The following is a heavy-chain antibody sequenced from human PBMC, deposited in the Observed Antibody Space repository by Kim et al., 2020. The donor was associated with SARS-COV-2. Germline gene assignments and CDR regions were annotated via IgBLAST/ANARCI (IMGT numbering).Heavy chain of an antibody. CDR2: IWNDGNRE. V-gene: IGHV3-33*01. D-gene: IGHD5-18*01. CDR3: ARDPRDGYYFFDH. J-gene: IGHJ4*02. CDR1: GFTFSDSH. Sequence: GRSLRLSCAASGFTFSDSHIHWVRQAPGRGLEWVAVIWNDGNREYYAESVKGRFTVSRDNSKSTAWLQMNSLRAEDMGVYYCARDPRDGYYFFDHWGQGTLVAVSS.